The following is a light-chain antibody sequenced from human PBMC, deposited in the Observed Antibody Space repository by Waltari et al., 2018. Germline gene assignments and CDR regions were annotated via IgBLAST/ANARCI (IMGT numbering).Light chain of an antibody. Sequence: QSALTHPASVSGSPGQSITLSCTGTSRDVGRYNLVSWDQQHPGKAPKLMIYEGSKRPSGVSNRFSGSKSGNTASLTISGLQAEDEADYYCCSYAGSSTWVFGGGTKLTVL. CDR2: EGS. CDR3: CSYAGSSTWV. V-gene: IGLV2-23*01. J-gene: IGLJ3*02. CDR1: SRDVGRYNL.